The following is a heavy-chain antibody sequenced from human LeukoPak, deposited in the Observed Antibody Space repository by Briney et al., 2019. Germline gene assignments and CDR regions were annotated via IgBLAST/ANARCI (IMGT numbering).Heavy chain of an antibody. CDR2: IIPIFGTA. CDR1: GGTFSSYA. Sequence: GASVKVSCKASGGTFSSYAISWVRQAPGQGLEWMGGIIPIFGTANYAQKFQGRVTITADESTSTAYMELSSLRSEDTAVYYCARDDSGYGSLFDYWGQGTLVTVSS. CDR3: ARDDSGYGSLFDY. D-gene: IGHD5-12*01. J-gene: IGHJ4*02. V-gene: IGHV1-69*13.